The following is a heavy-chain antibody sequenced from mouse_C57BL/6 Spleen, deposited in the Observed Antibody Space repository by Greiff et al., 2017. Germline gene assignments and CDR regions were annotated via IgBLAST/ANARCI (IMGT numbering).Heavy chain of an antibody. CDR3: TRDNGSRTRYFDV. CDR1: GFTFSSYA. J-gene: IGHJ1*03. V-gene: IGHV5-9-1*02. CDR2: ISSGGDYI. D-gene: IGHD1-1*01. Sequence: EVQGVESGEGLVKPGGSLKLSCAASGFTFSSYAMSWVRQTPEKRLEWVAYISSGGDYIYYADTVKGRFTISRDNARNTLYLQMSSLKSEDTAMYYCTRDNGSRTRYFDVWGTGTTVTVSS.